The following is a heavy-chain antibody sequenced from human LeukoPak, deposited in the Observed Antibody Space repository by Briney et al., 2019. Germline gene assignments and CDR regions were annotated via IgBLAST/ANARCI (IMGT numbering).Heavy chain of an antibody. CDR3: ARLAYYYGSGSYGPYFDY. Sequence: PSETLSLTCAVSGGSISSGGYSWSWIRQPPGKGLEWIGYIYYSGSTYYNPSLKSRVTISVDTSKNQFSLKLSSVTAADTAVYYCARLAYYYGSGSYGPYFDYWGQGTLVTVSS. V-gene: IGHV4-30-4*07. CDR1: GGSISSGGYS. CDR2: IYYSGST. D-gene: IGHD3-10*01. J-gene: IGHJ4*02.